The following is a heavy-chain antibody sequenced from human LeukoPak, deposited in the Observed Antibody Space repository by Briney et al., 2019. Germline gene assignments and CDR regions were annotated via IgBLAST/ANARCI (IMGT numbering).Heavy chain of an antibody. Sequence: GASVKVSCKASGYTFTSYGISRVRQAPGQGLEWMGWISAYNGNTNYAQKLQGRVTMTTDTSTSTAYMELRSLRSDDTAVYYCARDEARLYYYGSGSPGMDVWGQGTTVTVSS. V-gene: IGHV1-18*01. J-gene: IGHJ6*02. D-gene: IGHD3-10*01. CDR3: ARDEARLYYYGSGSPGMDV. CDR1: GYTFTSYG. CDR2: ISAYNGNT.